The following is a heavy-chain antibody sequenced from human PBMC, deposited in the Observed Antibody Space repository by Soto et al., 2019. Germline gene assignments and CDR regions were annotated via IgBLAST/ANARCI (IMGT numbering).Heavy chain of an antibody. CDR2: ISYDGSNK. J-gene: IGHJ5*02. D-gene: IGHD3-10*01. CDR3: ARLGPYGSETYSFRYNWFDP. V-gene: IGHV3-30*14. CDR1: GFTFSSYA. Sequence: PGRSLRLSCAASGFTFSSYAMRWVRQAPGKGLEWVAVISYDGSNKYYADSVKGRFTISRDNSKNTVYLQMNSLRGEDTAIYYCARLGPYGSETYSFRYNWFDPWGQGTLVTVSS.